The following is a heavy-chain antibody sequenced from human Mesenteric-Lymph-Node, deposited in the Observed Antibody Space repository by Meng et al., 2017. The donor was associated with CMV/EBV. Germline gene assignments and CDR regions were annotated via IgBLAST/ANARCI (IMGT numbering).Heavy chain of an antibody. CDR2: INHSGST. CDR1: GGSISSYY. V-gene: IGHV4-34*01. Sequence: SETLSLTCTVSGGSISSYYWSWIRQPPGKGPEWIGEINHSGSTNYNPSLKSRVTISVDTSKNQFSLQLNSVTPEDTAVYYCTKQDSSSWNHYYGLDVWGQGTTVTVSS. J-gene: IGHJ6*02. D-gene: IGHD6-13*01. CDR3: TKQDSSSWNHYYGLDV.